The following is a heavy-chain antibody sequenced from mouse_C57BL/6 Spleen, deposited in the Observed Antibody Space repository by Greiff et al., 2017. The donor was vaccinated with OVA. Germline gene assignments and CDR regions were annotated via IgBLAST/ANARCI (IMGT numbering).Heavy chain of an antibody. CDR3: ARLASYFDY. D-gene: IGHD6-1*01. V-gene: IGHV1-61*01. Sequence: QVQLQQPGAELVRPGSSVKLSCKASGYTFTSYWMDWVKQRPGQGLEWIGNIYPSDSETHYNQKFKDKATLTVDKSSSTAYMQLSSLTSEDSAVYYCARLASYFDYWGQGTTLTVSS. CDR2: IYPSDSET. J-gene: IGHJ2*01. CDR1: GYTFTSYW.